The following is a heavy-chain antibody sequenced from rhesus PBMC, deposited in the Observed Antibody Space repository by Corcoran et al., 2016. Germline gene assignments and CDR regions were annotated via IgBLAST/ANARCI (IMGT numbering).Heavy chain of an antibody. CDR3: ARQIFWTGLDY. Sequence: QVQLQESGPGLVKPSETLSLTCAVSGGSISGGYGWSWFGQPPGKGLEGIGHNFGSIGSTYNNPSLKSRVTISRDTSKTHFSLQLSSVTAADTAVYYCARQIFWTGLDYWGQGVLVTVSS. CDR2: NFGSIGST. D-gene: IGHD3-3*01. J-gene: IGHJ4*01. CDR1: GGSISGGYG. V-gene: IGHV4S7*01.